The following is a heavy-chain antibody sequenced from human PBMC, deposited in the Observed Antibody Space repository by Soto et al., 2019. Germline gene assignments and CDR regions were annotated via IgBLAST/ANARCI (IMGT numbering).Heavy chain of an antibody. D-gene: IGHD3-3*01. CDR1: GGSISSGGYY. CDR2: IYYSGST. J-gene: IGHJ4*02. CDR3: ASWGVWSGYYTGGTFDY. V-gene: IGHV4-31*03. Sequence: QVQLQESGPGLVKPSQTLSLTCTVSGGSISSGGYYWSWIRQHPGEGLEWIGYIYYSGSTYYNPSLKSRVTISVDTSKNQFSLKLSSVTAADTAVYYCASWGVWSGYYTGGTFDYWGQGTLVTVSS.